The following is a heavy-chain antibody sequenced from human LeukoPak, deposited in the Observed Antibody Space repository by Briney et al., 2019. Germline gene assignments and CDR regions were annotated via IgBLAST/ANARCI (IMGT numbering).Heavy chain of an antibody. V-gene: IGHV1-2*02. CDR1: GYTFTAYY. CDR2: INPNTGGT. D-gene: IGHD3-22*01. Sequence: ASVTVSCKASGYTFTAYYMHWVRQAPGQGLEWMGWINPNTGGTDYAQRFQGRVTMTTDTSTSTAYMELRSLRSDDTAVYYCATLLRYDSSGLPFGPWGQGTLVTVSS. CDR3: ATLLRYDSSGLPFGP. J-gene: IGHJ5*02.